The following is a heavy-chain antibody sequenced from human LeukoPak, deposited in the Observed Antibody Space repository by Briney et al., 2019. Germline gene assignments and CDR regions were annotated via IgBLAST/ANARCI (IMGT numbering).Heavy chain of an antibody. D-gene: IGHD6-19*01. V-gene: IGHV3-23*01. CDR1: GFTFSSYW. Sequence: PGGSLRLSCAASGFTFSSYWMHWVRQAPGKGLEWVSAISGSGGSTYYADSVKGRFTISRDNSKNTLYLQMNSLRAEDTAVYYCAKHGQWLVSGPIDYWGQGTLVTVSS. J-gene: IGHJ4*02. CDR3: AKHGQWLVSGPIDY. CDR2: ISGSGGST.